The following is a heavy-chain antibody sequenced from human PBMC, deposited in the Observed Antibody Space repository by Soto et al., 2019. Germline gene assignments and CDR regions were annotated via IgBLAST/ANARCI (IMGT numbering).Heavy chain of an antibody. CDR3: ARARGESSSTAYYYYAMDV. J-gene: IGHJ6*02. CDR1: GYTFTGYY. D-gene: IGHD6-6*01. Sequence: ASVKVSCKASGYTFTGYYMHWVRQAPGQGLEWMGWINPNSGGTNYAQKFQGRVTMTRDTSISTAYMELSRLRSDDTAVYYCARARGESSSTAYYYYAMDVWGQGTTVTVSS. CDR2: INPNSGGT. V-gene: IGHV1-2*02.